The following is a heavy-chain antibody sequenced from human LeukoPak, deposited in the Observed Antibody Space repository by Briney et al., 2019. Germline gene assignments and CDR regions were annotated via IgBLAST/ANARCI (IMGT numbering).Heavy chain of an antibody. D-gene: IGHD6-6*01. CDR2: INYSRST. Sequence: PSQTLSLTCTVSGGSISSGDYYWSWIPHPPGKGLEWIGYINYSRSTYYNPSLKSRVTISVDTSKNQFSLKLSSVTAADTAVYYCARAGIAARPEPVDYWGQGTLVTVSS. CDR3: ARAGIAARPEPVDY. CDR1: GGSISSGDYY. V-gene: IGHV4-30-4*08. J-gene: IGHJ4*02.